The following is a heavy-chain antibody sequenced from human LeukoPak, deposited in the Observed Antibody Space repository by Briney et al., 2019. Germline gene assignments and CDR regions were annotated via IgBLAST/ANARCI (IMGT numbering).Heavy chain of an antibody. V-gene: IGHV4-34*01. Sequence: SETLSLTGAVFGVSFDDYYWSWVRQTPGKGLEWIGEINHSGYTNDSPSLKSRVTLSIGTSRKQFSLNLRSVTVADTGIYYCTRMTAGHDYWGQGTLVTVSS. J-gene: IGHJ4*02. CDR3: TRMTAGHDY. D-gene: IGHD2-21*02. CDR1: GVSFDDYY. CDR2: INHSGYT.